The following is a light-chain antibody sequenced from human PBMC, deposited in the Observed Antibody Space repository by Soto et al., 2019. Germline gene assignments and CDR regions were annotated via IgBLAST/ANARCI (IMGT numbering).Light chain of an antibody. CDR1: QTISSW. CDR2: KAS. Sequence: DIQMTQSPSTLSGSVGDRVTITCRASQTISSWLAWYQQKPGKAPKLLIYKASTLKSGVPSGFSGSGSGTEFTLTISSLQPDDFATYYCLHTYSFPRTFGQGTKV. V-gene: IGKV1-5*03. CDR3: LHTYSFPRT. J-gene: IGKJ1*01.